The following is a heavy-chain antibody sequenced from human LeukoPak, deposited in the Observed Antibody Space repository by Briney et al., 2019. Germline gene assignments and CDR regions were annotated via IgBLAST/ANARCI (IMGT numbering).Heavy chain of an antibody. CDR2: IYTSGST. V-gene: IGHV4-4*07. Sequence: SETLSLTCTVSGGSISSYYWSWIRQPAGKGLEWIGRIYTSGSTNYNPSLKSRVTMSVDTSKNQFSLKLSSVTAADTAVYYCARVQARVVPAAGYMDVWGKGTTVTVSS. J-gene: IGHJ6*04. CDR1: GGSISSYY. CDR3: ARVQARVVPAAGYMDV. D-gene: IGHD2-2*01.